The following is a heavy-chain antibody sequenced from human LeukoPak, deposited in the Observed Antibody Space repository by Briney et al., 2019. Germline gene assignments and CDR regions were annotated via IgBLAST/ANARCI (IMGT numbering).Heavy chain of an antibody. CDR2: INPSGGST. J-gene: IGHJ4*02. Sequence: GASVKVSCKASGYTFTSYYMHWVRQAPGQGLEWMGIINPSGGSTSYAQKFQGRVTMTRDTSTSTVYMELNSLRPEDTAVYYCARDNSGCPGYWGQGTLVTVSS. D-gene: IGHD6-19*01. V-gene: IGHV1-46*01. CDR1: GYTFTSYY. CDR3: ARDNSGCPGY.